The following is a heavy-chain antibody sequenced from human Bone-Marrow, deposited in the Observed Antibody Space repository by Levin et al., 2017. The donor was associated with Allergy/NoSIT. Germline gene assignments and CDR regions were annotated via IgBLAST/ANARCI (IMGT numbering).Heavy chain of an antibody. CDR3: ARDLPPYSGSYHFNY. J-gene: IGHJ2*01. CDR1: GFIFSDYM. Sequence: GGSLRLSCAASGFIFSDYMMHWVRQAPGKGLEWVAVISDDGDKKYYADSVRGRFTISRDNSKNTLYLQLNSLRPEDTAIYYCARDLPPYSGSYHFNYWGRGNLVSVSS. CDR2: ISDDGDKK. V-gene: IGHV3-30-3*01. D-gene: IGHD1-26*01.